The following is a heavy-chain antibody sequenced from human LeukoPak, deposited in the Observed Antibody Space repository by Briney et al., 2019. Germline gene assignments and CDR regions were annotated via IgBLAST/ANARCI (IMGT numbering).Heavy chain of an antibody. CDR3: ARDRCSGGSSYASDY. CDR1: GFTFSTYE. D-gene: IGHD2-15*01. J-gene: IGHJ4*02. CDR2: ISSDNATV. Sequence: GGSLRLSCAASGFTFSTYEMNWVRQAPGNGLEWLLYISSDNATVFQSDSPKGRFTISRDNAKNSLSLQMNSLRAEDTAVYYCARDRCSGGSSYASDYWGQGTLVTV. V-gene: IGHV3-48*03.